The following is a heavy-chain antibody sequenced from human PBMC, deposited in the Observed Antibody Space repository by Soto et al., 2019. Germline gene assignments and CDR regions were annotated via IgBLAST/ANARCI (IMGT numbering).Heavy chain of an antibody. CDR2: ISSSSSYT. J-gene: IGHJ5*02. CDR3: VRCSSTSCWGEFDP. D-gene: IGHD2-2*01. CDR1: GFTFSDYY. V-gene: IGHV3-11*06. Sequence: GGSLRLSCAASGFTFSDYYMSWIRQAPGKGLEWVSCISSSSSYTNYADSVKGRFTISRDNAKNSLYLQMNSLRAEDTAVYYCVRCSSTSCWGEFDPWGQGTLVTVSS.